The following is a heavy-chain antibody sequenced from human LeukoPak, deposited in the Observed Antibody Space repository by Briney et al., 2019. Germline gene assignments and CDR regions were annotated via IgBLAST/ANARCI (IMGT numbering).Heavy chain of an antibody. D-gene: IGHD5-12*01. CDR3: ARGPSGYHNT. CDR1: GFTFSSYA. J-gene: IGHJ4*02. CDR2: FIGSGGST. V-gene: IGHV3-23*01. Sequence: PGGSLRLSCAASGFTFSSYAMSWVRQAPGKGLECISGFIGSGGSTYYADSVKGRFTISRDNSKNTLYLQMNSLRAEDTAVYYCARGPSGYHNTGGQGTLVTVSS.